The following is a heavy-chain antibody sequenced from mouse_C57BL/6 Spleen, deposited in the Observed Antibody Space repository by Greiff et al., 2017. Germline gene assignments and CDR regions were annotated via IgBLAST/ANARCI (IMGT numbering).Heavy chain of an antibody. CDR2: ISGGGGNT. CDR3: ASPPLDYGSRWYFDV. Sequence: EVQGVESGGGLVKPGGSLKLSCAASGFTFSSYTMSWVRQTPEKRLEWVATISGGGGNTYYPDSVKGRFTISRDNAKNTLYLQMSSLRSEDTALYYGASPPLDYGSRWYFDVWGTGTTVTVSS. CDR1: GFTFSSYT. J-gene: IGHJ1*03. D-gene: IGHD1-1*01. V-gene: IGHV5-9*01.